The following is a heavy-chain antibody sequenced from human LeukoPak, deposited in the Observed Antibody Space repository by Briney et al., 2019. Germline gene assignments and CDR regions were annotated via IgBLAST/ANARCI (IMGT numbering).Heavy chain of an antibody. V-gene: IGHV3-9*01. CDR2: ISWNSGSI. D-gene: IGHD6-13*01. CDR3: AKADYISGWYCFDD. J-gene: IGHJ4*02. Sequence: SLRRSCAASGFTFGDYAMHWVRQAPGKGLEWVSGISWNSGSIGYADSVKGRFTISRDNAKNSLYLQMNSLRFEATALYYCAKADYISGWYCFDDWGQGTLVTVAS. CDR1: GFTFGDYA.